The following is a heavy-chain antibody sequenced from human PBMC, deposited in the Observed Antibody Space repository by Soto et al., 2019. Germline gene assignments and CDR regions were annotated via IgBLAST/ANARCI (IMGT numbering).Heavy chain of an antibody. Sequence: GGSLRLSCAASGFTFSSYGMHWVRQAPGKGLEWVAVIWYDGSNKYYADSVKGRFTISRDNSKNTLYLQMNSLRAEDTAVYYCARDRGLDYDILTGYSYWGQGTLVTVSS. V-gene: IGHV3-33*01. J-gene: IGHJ4*02. CDR3: ARDRGLDYDILTGYSY. CDR2: IWYDGSNK. D-gene: IGHD3-9*01. CDR1: GFTFSSYG.